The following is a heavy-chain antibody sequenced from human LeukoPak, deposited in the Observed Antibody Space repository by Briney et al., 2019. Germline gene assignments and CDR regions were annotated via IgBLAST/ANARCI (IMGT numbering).Heavy chain of an antibody. Sequence: PSETLSLTCTASGGSISSSSYYWGWIRQPPGKGPECIGSMYYSGSTFYNPPLKSRVSISVDTPKNQFSLKLSSVTAADTAVYYCVRLNGGYYEAIFDYWGQGTLVTVSS. J-gene: IGHJ4*02. V-gene: IGHV4-39*01. D-gene: IGHD3-22*01. CDR2: MYYSGST. CDR3: VRLNGGYYEAIFDY. CDR1: GGSISSSSYY.